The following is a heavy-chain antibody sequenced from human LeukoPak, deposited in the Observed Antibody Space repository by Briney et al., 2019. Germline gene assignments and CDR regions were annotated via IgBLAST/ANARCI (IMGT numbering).Heavy chain of an antibody. CDR3: ARGGVLLRFLEWQPRPLDY. Sequence: SETLSLTCTLSGGSISSYYWSWIRQPPGKGLEWIGFIYYSGSTNYNPSLKSRVTISVDTSKNQFSLKLSSVTAADTAVYYCARGGVLLRFLEWQPRPLDYWGQGTLVTVSS. D-gene: IGHD3-3*01. CDR1: GGSISSYY. J-gene: IGHJ4*02. CDR2: IYYSGST. V-gene: IGHV4-59*12.